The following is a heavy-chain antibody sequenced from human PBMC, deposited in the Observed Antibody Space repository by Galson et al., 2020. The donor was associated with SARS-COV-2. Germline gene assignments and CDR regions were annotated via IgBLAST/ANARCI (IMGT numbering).Heavy chain of an antibody. J-gene: IGHJ4*02. D-gene: IGHD3-10*01. CDR2: ISYDGSNK. CDR1: GFTFSSYG. CDR3: AKDIYYYGSGSYPDY. V-gene: IGHV3-30*18. Sequence: GGSLRLSCAASGFTFSSYGMHWVRQAPGKGLEWVAVISYDGSNKYYADSVKGRFTISRDNSKNTLYLQMNSLRAEDTAVYYCAKDIYYYGSGSYPDYWGQGTLVTVSS.